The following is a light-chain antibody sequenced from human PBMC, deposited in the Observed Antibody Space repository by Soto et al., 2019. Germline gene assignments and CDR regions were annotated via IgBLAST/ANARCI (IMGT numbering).Light chain of an antibody. CDR3: QQYAGQTTT. J-gene: IGKJ5*01. Sequence: EIVLTQSPGTLSLSPGDRATLSCRASQTVSNNYLAWCQQKPGQAPRVIMYGASRRATGIPERLSGGGSGTDFTITISRMETEDFEVYFCQQYAGQTTTFGQGTRLEIK. V-gene: IGKV3-20*01. CDR1: QTVSNNY. CDR2: GAS.